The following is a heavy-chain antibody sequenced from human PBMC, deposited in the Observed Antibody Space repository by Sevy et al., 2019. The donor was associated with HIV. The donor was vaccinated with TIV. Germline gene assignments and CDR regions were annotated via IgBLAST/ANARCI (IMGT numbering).Heavy chain of an antibody. V-gene: IGHV3-7*01. CDR1: GFTFSSYW. CDR2: IHQDGSEK. Sequence: GGSLRLSCAASGFTFSSYWMNWVRQAPGKGLEWVANIHQDGSEKYYVDSVKGRFTISRDNAKNSLYLQMNSLRAEDTAVYYCARGLLSRYVVVPAAMPAADYWGQGTLVTVSS. J-gene: IGHJ4*02. CDR3: ARGLLSRYVVVPAAMPAADY. D-gene: IGHD2-2*01.